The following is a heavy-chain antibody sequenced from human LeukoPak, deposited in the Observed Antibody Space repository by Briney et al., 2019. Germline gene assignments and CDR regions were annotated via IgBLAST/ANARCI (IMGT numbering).Heavy chain of an antibody. V-gene: IGHV3-48*01. CDR2: ISSSSSTI. CDR3: ARGAPRITQTLLLHAFDI. J-gene: IGHJ3*02. Sequence: PGGSLRLSCAASGFTFSSYSMNWVRQAPGKGLEWVSYISSSSSTIYYADSVKCRFTISRDNAKNSLYLPMNSLRAEDTAVYYCARGAPRITQTLLLHAFDIWGQGTMVTVSS. CDR1: GFTFSSYS. D-gene: IGHD3-10*01.